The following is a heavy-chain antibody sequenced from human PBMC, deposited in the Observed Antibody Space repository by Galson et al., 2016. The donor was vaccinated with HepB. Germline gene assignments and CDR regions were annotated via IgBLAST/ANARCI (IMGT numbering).Heavy chain of an antibody. J-gene: IGHJ2*01. D-gene: IGHD5-18*01. CDR3: AKVFRQYSYGYSGWYFDL. CDR1: GFIFNNFG. Sequence: SLRLSCAASGFIFNNFGMHWVRQAPGKGLEWVAVISPDGSKIYYADSVKGRFTISRDNSKSTLFLQMNSLRAGDTAMYYCAKVFRQYSYGYSGWYFDLWGRGTLVTVSS. CDR2: ISPDGSKI. V-gene: IGHV3-30*18.